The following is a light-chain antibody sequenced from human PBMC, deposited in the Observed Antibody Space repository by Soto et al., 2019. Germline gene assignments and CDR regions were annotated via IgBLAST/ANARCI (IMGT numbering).Light chain of an antibody. CDR3: QQRSNWPS. CDR2: DAS. J-gene: IGKJ3*01. V-gene: IGKV3-11*01. Sequence: EMLLTQSPATLSLSPGERATLSCRASQSVSSYLAWYQQKPGQAPRLLIYDASNRATGIPARFSGSGSGTDFTLTISSLEPEDFAVYYCQQRSNWPSFGPGTKVDIK. CDR1: QSVSSY.